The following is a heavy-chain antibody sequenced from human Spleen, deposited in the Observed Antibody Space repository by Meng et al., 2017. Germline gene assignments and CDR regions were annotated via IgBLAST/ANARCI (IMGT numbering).Heavy chain of an antibody. CDR1: GFTFSSYA. Sequence: GESLKISCAASGFTFSSYAMSWVRQAPGKGLEWVGRIGGRHKNYAAASAAPVRGRFTISRDDSRNTAYLQMNTLKTEDAPVYYCTIYIRGHIWVQGTMVTVSS. CDR3: TIYIRGHI. CDR2: IGGRHKNYAA. D-gene: IGHD6-19*01. J-gene: IGHJ3*02. V-gene: IGHV3-73*01.